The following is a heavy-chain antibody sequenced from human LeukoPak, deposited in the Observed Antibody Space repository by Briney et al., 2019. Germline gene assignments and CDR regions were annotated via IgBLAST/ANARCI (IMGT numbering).Heavy chain of an antibody. J-gene: IGHJ4*02. D-gene: IGHD3-22*01. CDR2: ISSSSSYI. CDR3: ARDQAGYYDSSGYYNFRYYFDY. Sequence: PGGSLRLSCAASGFTFSSYSMNWVRQAPGKGLEWVSSISSSSSYIYYADSVKGRFTISRDNAKNSLYLQMNSLRAEDTAVYYCARDQAGYYDSSGYYNFRYYFDYWGQGTLVTVSS. V-gene: IGHV3-21*01. CDR1: GFTFSSYS.